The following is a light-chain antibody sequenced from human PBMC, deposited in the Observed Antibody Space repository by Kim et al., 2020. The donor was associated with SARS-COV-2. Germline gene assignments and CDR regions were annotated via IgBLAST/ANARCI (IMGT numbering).Light chain of an antibody. Sequence: VSPGERATLSCRASQSVPGNYLAWYQHRPGRAPRLLISGASSRVTGIPDRFSGSGSGTDFALTITRLEPEDFAMYYCQQYGFSLSFGGGTKVDIK. J-gene: IGKJ4*01. CDR1: QSVPGNY. V-gene: IGKV3-20*01. CDR3: QQYGFSLS. CDR2: GAS.